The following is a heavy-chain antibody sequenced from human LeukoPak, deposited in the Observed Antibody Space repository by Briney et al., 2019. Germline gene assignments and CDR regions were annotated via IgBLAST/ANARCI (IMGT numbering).Heavy chain of an antibody. Sequence: SETLSLTCTVSGGSISSYYWSWIRQPAGKGLEWIGRIYTSGSTNYNPSLKSRVTMSVDTSKNQFSLRLSSVTAADTAVYYCARAGYYYGSGSYWENDYWGQGTLVTVSS. CDR1: GGSISSYY. CDR3: ARAGYYYGSGSYWENDY. J-gene: IGHJ4*02. V-gene: IGHV4-4*07. CDR2: IYTSGST. D-gene: IGHD3-10*01.